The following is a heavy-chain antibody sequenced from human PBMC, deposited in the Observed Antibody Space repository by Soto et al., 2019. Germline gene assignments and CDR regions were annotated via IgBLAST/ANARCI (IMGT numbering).Heavy chain of an antibody. Sequence: GSLRLSCAASGFIFSPYGIHWVRQAPGKGLEWVALIRNDGSDKYYAESVTGRFTISRDNSKNTVYLQMNSLRAEDTALYFCARAPRMAPFDIWGQGTMVTVSS. CDR1: GFIFSPYG. CDR3: ARAPRMAPFDI. J-gene: IGHJ3*02. CDR2: IRNDGSDK. V-gene: IGHV3-33*01.